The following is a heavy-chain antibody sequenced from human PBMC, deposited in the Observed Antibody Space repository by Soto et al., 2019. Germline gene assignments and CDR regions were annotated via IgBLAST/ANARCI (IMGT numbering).Heavy chain of an antibody. CDR1: GYTFTSYY. CDR3: ARDLGYCSSTSCYGERVNWFDP. J-gene: IGHJ5*02. Sequence: ASVKVSCKASGYTFTSYYMHWVRQAPGQGLEWMGIINPSGGSTSYAQKFQGRVTMTRDTSTSTVYMELSSLRSEDTAVYYCARDLGYCSSTSCYGERVNWFDPWGQATLVTVSS. D-gene: IGHD2-2*01. CDR2: INPSGGST. V-gene: IGHV1-46*03.